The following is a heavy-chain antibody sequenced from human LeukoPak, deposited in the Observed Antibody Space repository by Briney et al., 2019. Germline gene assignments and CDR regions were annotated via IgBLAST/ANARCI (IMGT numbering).Heavy chain of an antibody. CDR3: ARGRPLRRWLQFSSTYFDY. D-gene: IGHD5-24*01. CDR1: GGSISSNSYY. Sequence: KPSETLSLTCTVSGGSISSNSYYWGWIRQPPGKGLEWIGSIYYSGSTYYNPSLKSRVTISVDTSKNQFSLKLSSVTAADTAVYYCARGRPLRRWLQFSSTYFDYGGQGTLVTVSS. J-gene: IGHJ4*02. CDR2: IYYSGST. V-gene: IGHV4-39*07.